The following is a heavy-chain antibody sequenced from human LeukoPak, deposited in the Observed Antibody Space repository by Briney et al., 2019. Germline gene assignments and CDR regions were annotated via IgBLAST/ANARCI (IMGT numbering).Heavy chain of an antibody. J-gene: IGHJ4*02. CDR3: ASRDSSSLFDY. D-gene: IGHD6-6*01. CDR1: GFTFSDYY. V-gene: IGHV3-11*04. Sequence: KPGGSLRLSCAASGFTFSDYYMSWIRQAPGKGLEWVSYISSSGSTIYYADSVKGRFTISRDNAKNPLYLQMNSLRAEDTAVYYCASRDSSSLFDYWGQGTLVTVSS. CDR2: ISSSGSTI.